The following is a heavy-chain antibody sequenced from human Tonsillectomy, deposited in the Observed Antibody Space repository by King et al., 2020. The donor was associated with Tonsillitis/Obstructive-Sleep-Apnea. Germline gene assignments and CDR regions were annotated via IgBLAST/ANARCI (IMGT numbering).Heavy chain of an antibody. V-gene: IGHV5-10-1*01. Sequence: QLVQSGAEVKKPGESLRISCKGSGDSFSSYWINWVRQMPGKGLEWRGRIDPSDSYTNYSPSFQGHVTISADKSISTAYLQWSSLKASDTAMYYCAEGQNIAAASMDVWGQGTTVTVSS. J-gene: IGHJ6*02. D-gene: IGHD6-13*01. CDR2: IDPSDSYT. CDR1: GDSFSSYW. CDR3: AEGQNIAAASMDV.